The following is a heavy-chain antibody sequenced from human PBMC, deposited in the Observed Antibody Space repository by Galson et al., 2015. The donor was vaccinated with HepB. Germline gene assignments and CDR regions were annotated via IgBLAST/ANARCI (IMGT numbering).Heavy chain of an antibody. Sequence: SETLSLTCAVSGGSISSSNWWSWVRQPPGKGLEWIGEIYHSGSTNYNPSLKSRVTISVDKSKNQFSLKLSSATAADTAVYYCARASFAPIAVRPYWFDPWGQGTLVTVSS. V-gene: IGHV4-4*02. CDR3: ARASFAPIAVRPYWFDP. J-gene: IGHJ5*02. D-gene: IGHD6-6*01. CDR1: GGSISSSNW. CDR2: IYHSGST.